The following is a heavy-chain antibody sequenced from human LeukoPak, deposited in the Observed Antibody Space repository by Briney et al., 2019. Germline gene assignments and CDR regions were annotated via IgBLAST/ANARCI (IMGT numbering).Heavy chain of an antibody. Sequence: SQTLSLTCTVSGGSISSYYWSWIRQPAGKGLYWIVRIYTSGSTNYNPSLKSRVTISVDTSKNQCSLKLSSVTAADTAVYYCARGRFGGTSFDYWGQGTLVTVSS. J-gene: IGHJ4*02. V-gene: IGHV4-4*07. D-gene: IGHD3-10*01. CDR3: ARGRFGGTSFDY. CDR2: IYTSGST. CDR1: GGSISSYY.